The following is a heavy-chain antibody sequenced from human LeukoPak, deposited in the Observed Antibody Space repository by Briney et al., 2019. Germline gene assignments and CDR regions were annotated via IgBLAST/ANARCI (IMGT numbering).Heavy chain of an antibody. CDR3: ARVYTGSSWDYYYYMDV. V-gene: IGHV3-23*01. D-gene: IGHD6-13*01. CDR2: VSGGDPTT. Sequence: PGGSLRLSCAASDFSFATYGMGWVRQAPGRGLEWVSSVSGGDPTTYYADSVKGRFTISRDNSKNTLYLQMNSLRAEDTAVYYCARVYTGSSWDYYYYMDVWGKGTTVTVSS. J-gene: IGHJ6*03. CDR1: DFSFATYG.